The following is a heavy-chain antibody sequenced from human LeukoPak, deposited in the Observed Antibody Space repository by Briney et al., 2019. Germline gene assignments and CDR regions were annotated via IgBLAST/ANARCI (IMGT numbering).Heavy chain of an antibody. V-gene: IGHV3-7*01. D-gene: IGHD4-23*01. J-gene: IGHJ6*02. CDR3: ARDTQRWFRRYYGMDV. CDR2: IKQDGSEK. CDR1: GFTFSSYA. Sequence: GGSLRLSCAASGFTFSSYAMSWVRQAPGKGLEWVANIKQDGSEKYYVDSVKGRFTISRDNAKNSLYLQMNSLRAEDTAVYYCARDTQRWFRRYYGMDVWGQGTTVTVSS.